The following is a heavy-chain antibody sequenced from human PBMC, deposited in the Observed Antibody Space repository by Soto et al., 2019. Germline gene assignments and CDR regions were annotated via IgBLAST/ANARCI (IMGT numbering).Heavy chain of an antibody. D-gene: IGHD2-15*01. CDR1: GLNFEKCS. Sequence: GGSLRLSCAASGLNFEKCSMNWVRQPPGKGPEWLASIGPSSTYIRYADSVKGRFATSRDNARNSLSLQMMNLRADDTAIYYCATDTGDIEVVPATTWGQGTLVTVS. CDR3: ATDTGDIEVVPATT. J-gene: IGHJ4*02. V-gene: IGHV3-21*04. CDR2: IGPSSTYI.